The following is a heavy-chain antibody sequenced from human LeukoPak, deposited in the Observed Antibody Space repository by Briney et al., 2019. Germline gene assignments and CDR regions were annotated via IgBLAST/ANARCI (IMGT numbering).Heavy chain of an antibody. D-gene: IGHD6-13*01. CDR1: GYTFTSYD. J-gene: IGHJ6*02. CDR2: MNPNSGNT. V-gene: IGHV1-8*01. CDR3: ARGSSWQSYYCYGMDV. Sequence: ASVKVSCKASGYTFTSYDINWVRQATGQGLEWMGWMNPNSGNTGYAQKFQGRVTMTRNTSISTAYMELSSLRSEDTAVYYCARGSSWQSYYCYGMDVWGQGTTVTVSS.